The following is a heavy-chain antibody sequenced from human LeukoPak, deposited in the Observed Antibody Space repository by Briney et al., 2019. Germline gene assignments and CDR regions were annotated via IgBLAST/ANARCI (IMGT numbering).Heavy chain of an antibody. Sequence: ASVKVSCKASGYTFTTYYMHWVRQAPGQGLEWMGIINPNSGSTNYAQKFQGRVTMTRDMSTSAVYMELSSLRSDDTAVYYCARDGDYISNSLLFDYWGQGTLVTVSS. D-gene: IGHD4-23*01. V-gene: IGHV1-46*01. CDR2: INPNSGST. CDR1: GYTFTTYY. CDR3: ARDGDYISNSLLFDY. J-gene: IGHJ4*02.